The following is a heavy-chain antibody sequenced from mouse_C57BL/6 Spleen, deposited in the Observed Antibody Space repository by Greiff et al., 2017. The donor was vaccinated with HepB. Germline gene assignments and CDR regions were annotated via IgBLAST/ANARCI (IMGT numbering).Heavy chain of an antibody. CDR1: GYSITSGYD. V-gene: IGHV3-1*01. CDR3: ARAELGLYYFDY. Sequence: DVKLVESGPGMVKPSQSLSLTCTVTGYSITSGYDWHWIRHFPGNKLEWMGYISYSGSTNYNPSLKSRISITHDTSKNHFFLKLNSVTTEDTATYDCARAELGLYYFDYWGQGTTLTVSS. D-gene: IGHD4-1*01. CDR2: ISYSGST. J-gene: IGHJ2*01.